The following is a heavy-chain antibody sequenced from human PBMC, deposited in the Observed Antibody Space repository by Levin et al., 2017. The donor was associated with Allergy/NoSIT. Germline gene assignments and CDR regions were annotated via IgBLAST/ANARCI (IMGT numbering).Heavy chain of an antibody. V-gene: IGHV4-59*08. J-gene: IGHJ6*02. CDR1: GGSISSYY. Sequence: PSETLSLTCTVSGGSISSYYWSWIRQPPGKGLEWIGYIYYSGSTNYNPSLKSRVTISVDTSKNQFSLKLSSVTAADTAVYYCARHRDDYYYYYGMDVWGQGTTVTVSS. CDR3: ARHRDDYYYYYGMDV. CDR2: IYYSGST.